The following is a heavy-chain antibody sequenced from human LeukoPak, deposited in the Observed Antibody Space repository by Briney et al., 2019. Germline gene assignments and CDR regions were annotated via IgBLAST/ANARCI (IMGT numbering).Heavy chain of an antibody. J-gene: IGHJ4*02. CDR2: IYYNGST. CDR3: ARKGGLFDY. Sequence: PSETLSLTCTVSGRSIRYYYWSWIRQSPGKGLEWIGYIYYNGSTNYNPSLKSRVTISVDMSKNQFSLKMSSVTAADTAVYYCARKGGLFDYWGQGRLVTVSS. D-gene: IGHD2-15*01. V-gene: IGHV4-59*01. CDR1: GRSIRYYY.